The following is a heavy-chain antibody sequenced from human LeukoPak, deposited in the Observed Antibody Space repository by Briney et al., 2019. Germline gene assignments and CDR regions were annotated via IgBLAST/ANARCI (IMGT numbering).Heavy chain of an antibody. V-gene: IGHV3-30-3*01. D-gene: IGHD6-13*01. CDR3: ARDGTYSSSWYFGYNWFDP. Sequence: GGSLRLSCAASGFTFSSYAMHWVSQAPGRGLEWVAVISYDGSNKYYADSVKGRFTISRDNSKNTLYLQMNSLRAEDTAVYYCARDGTYSSSWYFGYNWFDPWGQGTLVTVSS. J-gene: IGHJ5*02. CDR2: ISYDGSNK. CDR1: GFTFSSYA.